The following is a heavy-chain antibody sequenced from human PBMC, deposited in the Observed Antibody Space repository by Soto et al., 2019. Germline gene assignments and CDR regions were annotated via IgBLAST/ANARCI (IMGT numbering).Heavy chain of an antibody. CDR1: GFTFSSYS. D-gene: IGHD3-10*01. Sequence: PGGSLRLSCAASGFTFSSYSMNWVRQAPGKGLEWVSSISSSSSYIYYADSVKGRFTISRDNAKNSLYLQMNSLRAEDTAVYYCARALSYNYYYGMDVWGQGTTVTVSS. CDR2: ISSSSSYI. V-gene: IGHV3-21*01. J-gene: IGHJ6*02. CDR3: ARALSYNYYYGMDV.